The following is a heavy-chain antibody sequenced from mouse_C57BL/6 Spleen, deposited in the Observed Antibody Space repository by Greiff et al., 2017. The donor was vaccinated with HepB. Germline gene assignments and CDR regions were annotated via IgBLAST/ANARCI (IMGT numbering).Heavy chain of an antibody. CDR3: ARLYYYGSEVRLDY. V-gene: IGHV1-50*01. J-gene: IGHJ2*01. CDR2: IDPSDSYT. D-gene: IGHD1-1*01. CDR1: GYTFTSYW. Sequence: QVQLQQSGAELVKPGASVKLSCKASGYTFTSYWMQWVKQRPGQGLEWIGEIDPSDSYTNYNQKFKGKATLTVDTSSSTAYMQLSSLTSEDSAVYYCARLYYYGSEVRLDYWGQCTTLTVSS.